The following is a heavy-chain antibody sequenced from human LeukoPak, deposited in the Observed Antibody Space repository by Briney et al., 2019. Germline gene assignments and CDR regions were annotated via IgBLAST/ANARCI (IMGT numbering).Heavy chain of an antibody. Sequence: SETLSLTCTVSGGSISSYYWSWIRQPPGKGLEWIGEINHSGSTNYNPSLKSRVTISVDTSKNQFSLKLSSVTAADTAVYYCARGHPYIVLMVYAAMDYFDYWGQGTLVTVSS. J-gene: IGHJ4*02. CDR2: INHSGST. V-gene: IGHV4-34*01. CDR3: ARGHPYIVLMVYAAMDYFDY. CDR1: GGSISSYY. D-gene: IGHD2-8*01.